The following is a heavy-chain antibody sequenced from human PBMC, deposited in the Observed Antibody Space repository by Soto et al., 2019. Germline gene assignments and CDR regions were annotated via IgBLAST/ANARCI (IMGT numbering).Heavy chain of an antibody. D-gene: IGHD3-3*01. CDR1: GGSISSGGYY. J-gene: IGHJ6*02. CDR2: IYYSGST. V-gene: IGHV4-31*03. Sequence: PSETLSLTCTVSGGSISSGGYYWSWIRQHPGKGLEWIGYIYYSGSTYYNPSLKSRVTISVDTSKNQFSLKLSSVTAADTAVYYCARDPGTYYDFWSGHYYGMDVWGQGTTVTVSS. CDR3: ARDPGTYYDFWSGHYYGMDV.